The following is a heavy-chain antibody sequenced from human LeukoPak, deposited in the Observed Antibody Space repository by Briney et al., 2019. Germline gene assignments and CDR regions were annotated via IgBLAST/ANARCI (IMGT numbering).Heavy chain of an antibody. J-gene: IGHJ6*03. Sequence: PSETLSLTCTVSGGSISSSSYYWGWIRQPPGKGLEWIGRIYTSGSTNYNPSLKSRVTISVDTSKNQFSLKLSSVTAADTAVYYCARAGRYCSGGSCYSDYYYYMDVWGKGTTVTISS. CDR1: GGSISSSSYY. CDR2: IYTSGST. CDR3: ARAGRYCSGGSCYSDYYYYMDV. D-gene: IGHD2-15*01. V-gene: IGHV4-39*07.